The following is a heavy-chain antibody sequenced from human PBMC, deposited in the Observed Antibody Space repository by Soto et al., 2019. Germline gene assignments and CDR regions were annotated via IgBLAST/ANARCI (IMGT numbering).Heavy chain of an antibody. Sequence: GESLKISCKGSAYLFTSYWIAWVRQMPGKGLEWVGIIYPGDSDTRYSPSFQGQVTISADKSISTAYLQWSTLKASDTAMYYCARHSELGLYYWGQGALVTVSS. CDR1: AYLFTSYW. CDR3: ARHSELGLYY. J-gene: IGHJ4*02. V-gene: IGHV5-51*01. CDR2: IYPGDSDT. D-gene: IGHD7-27*01.